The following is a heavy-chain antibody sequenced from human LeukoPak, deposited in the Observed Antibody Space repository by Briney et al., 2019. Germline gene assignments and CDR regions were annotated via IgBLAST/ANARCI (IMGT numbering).Heavy chain of an antibody. J-gene: IGHJ3*02. V-gene: IGHV3-23*01. D-gene: IGHD3-3*01. CDR1: GFTFSSYA. CDR2: ISGSGGST. Sequence: PGGSLRLSCAASGFTFSSYAMSWVRQAPGKGLEWVSAISGSGGSTYYADSVKGRFTISRDNSKNALYLQMNSLRAEDTAVYYCAGENDFWSGPEFAFDIWGQGTMVTVSS. CDR3: AGENDFWSGPEFAFDI.